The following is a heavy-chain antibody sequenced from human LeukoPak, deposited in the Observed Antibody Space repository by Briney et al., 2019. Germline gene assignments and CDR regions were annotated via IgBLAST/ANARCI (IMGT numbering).Heavy chain of an antibody. J-gene: IGHJ4*02. CDR3: ARGTVAQDIVVVPAAI. D-gene: IGHD2-2*01. CDR1: GGSISSNTYY. Sequence: SETLSLTYTVSGGSISSNTYYWDWIRQPPGKGLECIGSIYYGGSTYYNPSLKSRVIISVDTSKNQFSLKLSSVTAADTAVYYCARGTVAQDIVVVPAAIWGQGTLVTVSS. CDR2: IYYGGST. V-gene: IGHV4-39*07.